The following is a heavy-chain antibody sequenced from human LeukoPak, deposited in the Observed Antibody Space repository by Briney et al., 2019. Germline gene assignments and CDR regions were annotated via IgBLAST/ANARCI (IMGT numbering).Heavy chain of an antibody. CDR3: AFIPVGGLVISNSDY. V-gene: IGHV3-23*01. Sequence: GGSLRLSCEASRFTYVSYAMTWVRQAPGKGLEWVSSFGGSGAAPYYADSVKGRFTVSADNSKNTLYLQMNSLRAEDTAVYYCAFIPVGGLVISNSDYWGQGTRVTVSS. D-gene: IGHD3/OR15-3a*01. CDR1: RFTYVSYA. CDR2: FGGSGAAP. J-gene: IGHJ4*02.